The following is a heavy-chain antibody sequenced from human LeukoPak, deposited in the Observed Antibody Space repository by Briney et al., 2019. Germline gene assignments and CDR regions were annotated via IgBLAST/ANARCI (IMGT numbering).Heavy chain of an antibody. Sequence: GGSLRLSCAASGFTFSSYSMNWVRQAPGKGLEWVSYISSSSSTIYYADSVKGRFTISRDNAKNSLYLQMNSLRAEDTAVYYCARDEMGTYDFWSGTISHYYYYMDVWGKGTTVTVSS. CDR1: GFTFSSYS. V-gene: IGHV3-48*01. CDR3: ARDEMGTYDFWSGTISHYYYYMDV. D-gene: IGHD3-3*01. J-gene: IGHJ6*03. CDR2: ISSSSSTI.